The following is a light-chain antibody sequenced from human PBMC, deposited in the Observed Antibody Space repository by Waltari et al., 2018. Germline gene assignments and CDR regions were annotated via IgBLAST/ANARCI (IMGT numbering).Light chain of an antibody. CDR3: AAWDESHYV. Sequence: QSVLTQPPSASGTPGQRVSISCSVSYSNLGRNYFYWYQQLPGATPKPPIDRNNHRPSGVPVRFSASKYGTSASLAISGLRSEDEAVYYCAAWDESHYVFGPGTKVTVL. J-gene: IGLJ1*01. V-gene: IGLV1-47*01. CDR2: RNN. CDR1: YSNLGRNY.